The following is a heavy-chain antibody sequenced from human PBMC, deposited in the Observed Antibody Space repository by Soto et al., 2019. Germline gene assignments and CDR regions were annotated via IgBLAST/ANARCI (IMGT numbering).Heavy chain of an antibody. D-gene: IGHD6-19*01. CDR3: AGGSSGAYYYYGMDV. V-gene: IGHV4-34*01. CDR2: INHVGIT. J-gene: IGHJ6*02. CDR1: GGSFRGFY. Sequence: PSETLSLTCAVSGGSFRGFYWTWIRQSPGKGLEWLGDINHVGITNYNPSLKSRVTISVDTSKNQFSLKLSSVTAADTAVYYCAGGSSGAYYYYGMDVWGQGTTVTVS.